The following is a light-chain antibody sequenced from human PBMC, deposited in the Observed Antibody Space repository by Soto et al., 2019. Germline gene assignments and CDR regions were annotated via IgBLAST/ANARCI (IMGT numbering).Light chain of an antibody. V-gene: IGLV1-40*01. CDR1: SSYD. J-gene: IGLJ1*01. CDR3: QSYDNRLSAYV. CDR2: GTT. Sequence: QSVLTQPPSVSGAPGQTVTISCTGSSSYDVHWYRQLPGTAPKLLIYGTTNRPSGVPDRFSGSKSGTSASLAITGLQAEDEADYYCQSYDNRLSAYVFGTGTKVTVL.